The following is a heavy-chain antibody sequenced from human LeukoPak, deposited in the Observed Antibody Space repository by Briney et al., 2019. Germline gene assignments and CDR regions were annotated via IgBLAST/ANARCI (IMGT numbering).Heavy chain of an antibody. CDR1: GGSISSYY. D-gene: IGHD3-22*01. Sequence: SETLSLTCTVSGGSISSYYWSWIRQPPGKGLEWIGYIYYTGSTNYNPSLKSRVTISVDTSKNQFSLKLSYVNAADTAVYCCARATYYYDSSGYRAAMYFDYWGQGTLVTVSS. V-gene: IGHV4-59*08. CDR3: ARATYYYDSSGYRAAMYFDY. CDR2: IYYTGST. J-gene: IGHJ4*02.